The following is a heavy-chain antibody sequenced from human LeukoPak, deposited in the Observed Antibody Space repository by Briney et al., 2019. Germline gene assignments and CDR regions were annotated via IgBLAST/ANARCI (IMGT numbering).Heavy chain of an antibody. V-gene: IGHV3-21*01. CDR2: ISSSSSDI. CDR1: GFTFSSYS. D-gene: IGHD3-9*01. Sequence: GGSLRLSCAASGFTFSSYSLNWVRQAPGKGLEWVSTISSSSSDIYYAESLKGRFTISRDNAKNSLYLQMNSLRAEDTAVYYCARVLLGNYDILTGPFDYWGQGTLVTVSS. J-gene: IGHJ4*02. CDR3: ARVLLGNYDILTGPFDY.